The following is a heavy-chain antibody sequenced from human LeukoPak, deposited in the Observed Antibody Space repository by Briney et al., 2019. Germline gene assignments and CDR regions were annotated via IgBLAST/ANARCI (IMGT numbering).Heavy chain of an antibody. J-gene: IGHJ3*02. CDR3: ARVVIILDDAFDI. CDR1: GGSISGYY. V-gene: IGHV4-59*08. CDR2: IYYSGST. D-gene: IGHD3-3*01. Sequence: SETLSLTCTVSGGSISGYYWSWIRQPPGKGLEWIGYIYYSGSTYYNPSLKSRVTISVDTSKNQFSLKLSSVTAADTAVYYCARVVIILDDAFDIWGQGTMVTVSS.